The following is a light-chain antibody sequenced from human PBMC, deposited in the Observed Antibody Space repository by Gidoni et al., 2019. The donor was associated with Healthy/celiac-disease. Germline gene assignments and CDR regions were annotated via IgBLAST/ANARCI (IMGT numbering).Light chain of an antibody. Sequence: DIRMSQSPSSLSPSVRDRVTIACRARQSISSYLNWYQQKPGKAPKLLIYAASSLQSGVPSRFSGSGSATDFTLTISSLQPEDSATYDCQQSYSTPYTFGQGTKLEIK. V-gene: IGKV1-39*01. CDR2: AAS. CDR3: QQSYSTPYT. J-gene: IGKJ2*01. CDR1: QSISSY.